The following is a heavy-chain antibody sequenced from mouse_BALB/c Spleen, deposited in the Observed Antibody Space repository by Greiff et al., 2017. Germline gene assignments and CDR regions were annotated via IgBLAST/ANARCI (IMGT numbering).Heavy chain of an antibody. CDR1: GFTFSSYA. V-gene: IGHV5-6-5*01. CDR2: ISSGGST. CDR3: ARGGGGYDESFDY. D-gene: IGHD2-14*01. J-gene: IGHJ2*01. Sequence: EVMLVESGGGLVKPGGSLKLSCAASGFTFSSYAMSWVRQTPEKRLEWVASISSGGSTYYPDSVKGRFTISRDNARNILYLQMSSLRSEDTAMYYGARGGGGYDESFDYWGQGTTLTVSS.